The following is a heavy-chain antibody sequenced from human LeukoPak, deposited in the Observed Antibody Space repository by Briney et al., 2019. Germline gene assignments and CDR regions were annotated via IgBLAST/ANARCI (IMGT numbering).Heavy chain of an antibody. J-gene: IGHJ4*02. CDR2: ISGSGGST. D-gene: IGHD5-12*01. Sequence: GGTLRLSCAASGFTFSSYGMSWVRQAPGKGLEWVSAISGSGGSTYYADSVKGRFTISRDNSKNTLYLQMNSLRAEDTAVYYCAKGDDSGYASLDYWGQGTLVTVSS. CDR1: GFTFSSYG. CDR3: AKGDDSGYASLDY. V-gene: IGHV3-23*01.